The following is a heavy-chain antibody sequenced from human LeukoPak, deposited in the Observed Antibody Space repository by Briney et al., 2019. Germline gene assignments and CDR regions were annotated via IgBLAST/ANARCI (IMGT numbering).Heavy chain of an antibody. J-gene: IGHJ4*02. CDR2: IYTLYTTGSP. V-gene: IGHV4-4*07. D-gene: IGHD2-2*01. CDR1: GASVSHYY. CDR3: ARGEYCSSTSCYLGMNY. Sequence: SETLSLTCTVSGASVSHYYWNWIRQPAGKGPEWIGRIYTLYTTGSPDYNPSLKSRVTISVDTSKNQFSLKLSSVTAADTAVYYCARGEYCSSTSCYLGMNYWGQGTLVTVSS.